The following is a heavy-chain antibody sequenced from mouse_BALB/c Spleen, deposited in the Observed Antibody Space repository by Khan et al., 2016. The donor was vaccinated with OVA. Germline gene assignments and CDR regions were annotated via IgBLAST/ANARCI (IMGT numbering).Heavy chain of an antibody. CDR3: ARSGGNFHWYFDV. D-gene: IGHD2-1*01. V-gene: IGHV5-17*02. CDR1: GFTFSSFG. J-gene: IGHJ1*01. CDR2: ISSGSSTI. Sequence: EVELVESGGGLVQPGGSRKPSCAASGFTFSSFGMHWVRQAPKKGLEWVAYISSGSSTIYYVDTVKGRFTISRDNPKNTLFLQMTSLRSEDTAMYYCARSGGNFHWYFDVWGAGTSVTVSS.